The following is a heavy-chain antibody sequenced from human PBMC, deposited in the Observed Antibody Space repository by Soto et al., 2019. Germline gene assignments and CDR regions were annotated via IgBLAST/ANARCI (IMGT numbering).Heavy chain of an antibody. D-gene: IGHD2-15*01. J-gene: IGHJ6*03. CDR1: GFTFSDYY. V-gene: IGHV3-11*01. CDR3: ARITLGVVTHPNYYYMDV. Sequence: GGSLRPSCAASGFTFSDYYMSWIRQAPGKGLEWVSYISSSGSTIYYADSVKGRFTISRDNAKNSLYLQMNSLRAEDTAVYYCARITLGVVTHPNYYYMDVWGKGTTVTVSS. CDR2: ISSSGSTI.